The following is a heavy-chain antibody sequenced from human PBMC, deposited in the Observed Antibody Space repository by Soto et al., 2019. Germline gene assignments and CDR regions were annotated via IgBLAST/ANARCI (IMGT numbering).Heavy chain of an antibody. CDR1: GFTFSIYA. J-gene: IGHJ1*01. D-gene: IGHD1-26*01. Sequence: GGSLRLSCAPSGFTFSIYAISWVRQAPGKGLEWVSAVSGSGRATYFADSVEGRFTISRDSSKNTVFLQMNNLRAEDTAVYYCATIGYSGSYSRLGYFHHWGQGALVTVSS. CDR2: VSGSGRAT. CDR3: ATIGYSGSYSRLGYFHH. V-gene: IGHV3-23*01.